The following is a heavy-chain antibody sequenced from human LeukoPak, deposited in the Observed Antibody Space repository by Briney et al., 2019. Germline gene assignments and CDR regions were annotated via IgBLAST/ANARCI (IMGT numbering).Heavy chain of an antibody. CDR3: AKGGAVVLTGFDS. D-gene: IGHD3-22*01. CDR1: GFTFSSYA. J-gene: IGHJ4*02. Sequence: GRSLRLSCAASGFTFSSYAMHWVRQAPGKGLEWVSALSDSGGSTFYADSVRGRFTISRDNSKNTLYLQMNSLRAEDTAAYYCAKGGAVVLTGFDSWGQGTLVSVSS. V-gene: IGHV3-23*01. CDR2: LSDSGGST.